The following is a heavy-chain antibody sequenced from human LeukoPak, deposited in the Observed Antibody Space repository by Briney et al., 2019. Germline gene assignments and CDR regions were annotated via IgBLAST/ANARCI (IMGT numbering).Heavy chain of an antibody. CDR1: GGSFSGYH. V-gene: IGHV4-34*01. CDR3: ARDPTTVVTTPYYFDF. Sequence: SETLSLTCAVYGGSFSGYHWNWIRQSPGKGLEWIGEINHRGRTNYNPSLKNRVTTSVETSKNQFSLKLSSVTAADTAIYYCARDPTTVVTTPYYFDFWGQGTLVTVSS. D-gene: IGHD4-23*01. J-gene: IGHJ4*02. CDR2: INHRGRT.